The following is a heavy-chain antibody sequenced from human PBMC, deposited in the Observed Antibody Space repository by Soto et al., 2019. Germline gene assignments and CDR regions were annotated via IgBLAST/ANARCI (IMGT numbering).Heavy chain of an antibody. Sequence: GGSLRLSCAASGFTFSNYAMNWVRQAPGKGLEWVSSISSSSSYIYYADSVKGRFTISRDNAKNSLYLQMNSLRAEDTSVYYCAMSRDYGGNALGRLKFWGQGTLVTVSS. CDR1: GFTFSNYA. D-gene: IGHD4-17*01. J-gene: IGHJ4*02. V-gene: IGHV3-21*01. CDR2: ISSSSSYI. CDR3: AMSRDYGGNALGRLKF.